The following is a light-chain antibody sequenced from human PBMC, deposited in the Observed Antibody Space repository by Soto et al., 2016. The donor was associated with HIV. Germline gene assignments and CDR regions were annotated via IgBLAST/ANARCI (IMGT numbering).Light chain of an antibody. V-gene: IGKV1-5*03. J-gene: IGKJ2*01. Sequence: DIQMTQSPSTLSASVGDRVTITCRASQSISSWVAWYQQKPGKAPNLLIYKASNLESGVPSRFSGGGSGTEFTLTISSLQPEDFATYYCQQYNSYPLFGQGTKLEIK. CDR1: QSISSW. CDR2: KAS. CDR3: QQYNSYPL.